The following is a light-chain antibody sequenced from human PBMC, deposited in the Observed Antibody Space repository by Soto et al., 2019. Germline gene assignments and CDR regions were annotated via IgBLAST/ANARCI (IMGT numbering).Light chain of an antibody. Sequence: DIQMTQSPSSLSASVKDRVTITCRASQAISNYVAWYQQKPGKVPKLLIYAASTLQSGVPSRFSGSGSGTDFTLTITSLQPEDVATYFCQKYDSAPQTFGQGTKVEIK. J-gene: IGKJ1*01. V-gene: IGKV1-27*01. CDR3: QKYDSAPQT. CDR2: AAS. CDR1: QAISNY.